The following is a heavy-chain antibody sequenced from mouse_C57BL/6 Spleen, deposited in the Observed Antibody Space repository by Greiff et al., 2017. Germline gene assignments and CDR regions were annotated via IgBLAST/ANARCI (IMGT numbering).Heavy chain of an antibody. Sequence: VQLQQPGAELVLPGASVKLSCKASGYTFTSYWMHWVKQRPGQGLEWIGKIDPSDSYTNYNQKFKGKSTLTVDKSSSTAYMQLSRLTYEDSAVYYCARWRQKAMDYWGQGTSVTVSS. CDR3: ARWRQKAMDY. D-gene: IGHD3-2*01. J-gene: IGHJ4*01. CDR1: GYTFTSYW. V-gene: IGHV1-69*01. CDR2: IDPSDSYT.